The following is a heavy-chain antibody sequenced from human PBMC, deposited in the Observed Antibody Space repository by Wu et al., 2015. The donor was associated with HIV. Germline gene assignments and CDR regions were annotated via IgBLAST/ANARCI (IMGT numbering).Heavy chain of an antibody. Sequence: QVQLVQSGAEVKKPGASVKVSCKASGYTFTSYGISWVRQAPGQGLEWMGWISPHNGNRKYAQKFQGRVTMTTDTSTSTAYMELRSLRSDDTAVYYCAREDPRVYGGNTPSDYWGQGTLVTVSS. CDR1: GYTFTSYG. V-gene: IGHV1-18*01. CDR2: ISPHNGNR. D-gene: IGHD2-8*01. J-gene: IGHJ4*02. CDR3: AREDPRVYGGNTPSDY.